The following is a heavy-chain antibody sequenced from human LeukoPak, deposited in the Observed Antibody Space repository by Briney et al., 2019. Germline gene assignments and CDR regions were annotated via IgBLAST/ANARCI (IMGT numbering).Heavy chain of an antibody. CDR3: AREDTAMVTRPFDY. J-gene: IGHJ4*02. CDR1: GFTFSSYA. V-gene: IGHV3-30*04. D-gene: IGHD5-18*01. CDR2: ISYDGSNK. Sequence: PGRSLRLSCAASGFTFSSYAMHWVRQAPGKGLEWVAVISYDGSNKYYADSVKGRFTISRDNSKNTLYLQMNSLRAEDTAVYYCAREDTAMVTRPFDYWGQGTLVTVSS.